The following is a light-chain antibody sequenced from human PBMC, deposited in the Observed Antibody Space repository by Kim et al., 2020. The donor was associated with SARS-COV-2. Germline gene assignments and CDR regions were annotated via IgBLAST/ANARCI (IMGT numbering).Light chain of an antibody. CDR3: QQYHNWPPRFT. V-gene: IGKV3-15*01. CDR1: QNVNTN. CDR2: RAS. J-gene: IGKJ2*01. Sequence: EILVTQSPATLSVSPGERATLSCKTSQNVNTNLAWYQQKPGQAPRLLMYRASTRATGTPARFSASGSGTEFTLTISSLQSEDIAIYYCQQYHNWPPRFTFGQGTKLEI.